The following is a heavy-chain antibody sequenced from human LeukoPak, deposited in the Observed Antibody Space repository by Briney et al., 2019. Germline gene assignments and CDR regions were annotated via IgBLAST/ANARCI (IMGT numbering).Heavy chain of an antibody. Sequence: GGSLRLSCAASGFTFSKYWMLWVRHAPGKGLEGVSRINTGGTVTTYADSVKGRFTVSRDNADNTMFLQMNSVRDEDTAVYYCATKQWLAPPPDSWGQGTPVTVSS. CDR2: INTGGTVT. J-gene: IGHJ4*02. CDR1: GFTFSKYW. D-gene: IGHD6-19*01. V-gene: IGHV3-74*01. CDR3: ATKQWLAPPPDS.